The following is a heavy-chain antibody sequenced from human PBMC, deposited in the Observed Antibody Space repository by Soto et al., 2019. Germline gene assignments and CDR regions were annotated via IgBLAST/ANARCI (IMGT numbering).Heavy chain of an antibody. CDR3: ARREYYYYYGMDV. Sequence: GASVKVSCKASGGTFSSYAISWVRQAPGQGLEWMGGIIPIFATADYAQKFQGRVTITADESTSTAYMELSSLRSDDTAVYYCARREYYYYYGMDVWGQGTTVTVSS. V-gene: IGHV1-69*13. J-gene: IGHJ6*02. CDR1: GGTFSSYA. CDR2: IIPIFATA.